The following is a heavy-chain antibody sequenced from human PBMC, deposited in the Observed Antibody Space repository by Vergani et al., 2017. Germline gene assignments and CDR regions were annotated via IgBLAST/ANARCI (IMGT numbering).Heavy chain of an antibody. CDR2: IYHSGST. J-gene: IGHJ3*02. CDR3: ARRYCSGGSCFFDI. D-gene: IGHD2-15*01. Sequence: QLQLQESGSGLVKPSQTLSLTCAVSGGSISSGGYSWSWIRQPPGKGLEWIGYIYHSGSTYYNPSLKSRVTISVDRSKNQFSLKLSSVTAADTAVYYCARRYCSGGSCFFDIWGQGTMVTVSS. V-gene: IGHV4-30-2*01. CDR1: GGSISSGGYS.